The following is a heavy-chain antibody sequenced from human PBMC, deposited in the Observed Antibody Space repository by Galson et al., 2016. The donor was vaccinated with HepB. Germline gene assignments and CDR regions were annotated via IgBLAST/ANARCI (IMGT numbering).Heavy chain of an antibody. J-gene: IGHJ4*02. CDR3: ARDRPSHAQYYFDY. CDR1: EGTFSSYT. V-gene: IGHV1-69*06. CDR2: IIPMYGTA. Sequence: SVKVSCKASEGTFSSYTITWVRQAPGQGLEWMGGIIPMYGTANYAQKLQGRVTITADKSTSTAYMELSSLRSEDTVVCYCARDRPSHAQYYFDYWGQGTLVTVSS.